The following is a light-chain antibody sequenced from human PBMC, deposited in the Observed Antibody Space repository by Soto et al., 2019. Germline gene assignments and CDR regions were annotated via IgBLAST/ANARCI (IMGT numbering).Light chain of an antibody. CDR1: QDIRTE. J-gene: IGKJ1*01. CDR2: AAS. V-gene: IGKV1-6*01. CDR3: LQDYSYPWK. Sequence: AIQMTQSPSSLSASVGDRVTITCRASQDIRTELGWYQQRPGKDPKLLIYAASSLQSGVPSRFSGSGSGANFTLTINSLQPEDFATYYCLQDYSYPWKFGQGTKFEIK.